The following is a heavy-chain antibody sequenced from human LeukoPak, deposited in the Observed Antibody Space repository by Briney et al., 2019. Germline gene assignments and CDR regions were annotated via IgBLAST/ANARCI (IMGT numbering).Heavy chain of an antibody. Sequence: SETLSLTCAVYGGSFSGYYWSWIRQPPGKGLEWIGEINHSGSTNYNPSLKSRVTISVDTSKNQFSLKLSSVTAADTAVYYCARGPCYYDSSGYYAFDYWGQGTLVTVSS. CDR2: INHSGST. V-gene: IGHV4-34*01. CDR3: ARGPCYYDSSGYYAFDY. CDR1: GGSFSGYY. D-gene: IGHD3-22*01. J-gene: IGHJ4*02.